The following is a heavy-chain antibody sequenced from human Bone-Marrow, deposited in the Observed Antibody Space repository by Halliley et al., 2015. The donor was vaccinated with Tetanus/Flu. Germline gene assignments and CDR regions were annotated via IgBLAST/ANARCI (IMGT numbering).Heavy chain of an antibody. D-gene: IGHD1-26*01. V-gene: IGHV4-39*01. J-gene: IGHJ4*02. Sequence: GLVKPSETLSLTCTVSGGSISRSRDYWGWIRQTPGKGLEWLGSVYYSGSTYYNPSLKSRLTVTLDTSKNQFSLKVRSVTAADTSVYYCARHIEWVQLRGNYFDNWGPGALVTVSS. CDR2: VYYSGST. CDR1: GGSISRSRDY. CDR3: ARHIEWVQLRGNYFDN.